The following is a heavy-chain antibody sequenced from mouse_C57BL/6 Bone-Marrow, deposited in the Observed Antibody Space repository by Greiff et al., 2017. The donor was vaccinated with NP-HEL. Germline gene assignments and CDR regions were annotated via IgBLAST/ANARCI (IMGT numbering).Heavy chain of an antibody. J-gene: IGHJ4*01. CDR1: GYTFTDYY. V-gene: IGHV1-76*01. D-gene: IGHD2-5*01. CDR3: ARGYYSNYHYAMYY. Sequence: QVQLQQSGAELVRPGASVKLSCKASGYTFTDYYINWVKQRPGQGLEWIARIYPGSGNTYYNEKFKGKATLTAEKSSSTAYMQLSSLTSEDSAVYFYARGYYSNYHYAMYYWGQGTSVTVSS. CDR2: IYPGSGNT.